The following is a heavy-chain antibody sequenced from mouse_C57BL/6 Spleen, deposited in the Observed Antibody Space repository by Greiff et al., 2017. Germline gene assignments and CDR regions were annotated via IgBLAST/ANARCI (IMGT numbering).Heavy chain of an antibody. CDR3: AREEVIYFDY. D-gene: IGHD2-13*01. Sequence: QVQLQQSGPELVKPGASVKISCKASGYAFSSSWMNWVKQRPGKGLEWIGRIYPGDGDTNYNGKFKGKATLTADKSSSTAYMQLSSLTSEDSAVYFCAREEVIYFDYWGQGTTLTVSS. J-gene: IGHJ2*01. V-gene: IGHV1-82*01. CDR1: GYAFSSSW. CDR2: IYPGDGDT.